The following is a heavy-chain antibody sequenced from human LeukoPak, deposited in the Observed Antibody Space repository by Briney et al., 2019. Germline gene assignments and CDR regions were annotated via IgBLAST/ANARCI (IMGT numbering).Heavy chain of an antibody. J-gene: IGHJ3*02. CDR3: ARDRQRIAAALDAFDI. V-gene: IGHV1-69*06. CDR2: IIPIFGTA. CDR1: GGTFSSYA. Sequence: GASVKVSCKASGGTFSSYAISWVRQAPGQGLEWMGGIIPIFGTANYAQKFQGRVTITADKSTCTAYMELSSLRSEDTAVYYCARDRQRIAAALDAFDIWGQGTMVTVSS. D-gene: IGHD6-13*01.